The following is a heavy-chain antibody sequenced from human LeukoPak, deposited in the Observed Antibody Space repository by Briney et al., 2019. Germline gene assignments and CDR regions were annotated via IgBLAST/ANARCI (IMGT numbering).Heavy chain of an antibody. CDR3: ARDHRWNFDF. Sequence: GGSLRLSCAASGFTFSAYSVNWVRQAPGKGLEWVSYIGKSSENIANADSVKGRCTISRDDAKNSLYLQMNSLRDEDTAVYYCARDHRWNFDFWGQGILVTVSS. V-gene: IGHV3-48*02. D-gene: IGHD2-15*01. CDR2: IGKSSENI. CDR1: GFTFSAYS. J-gene: IGHJ4*02.